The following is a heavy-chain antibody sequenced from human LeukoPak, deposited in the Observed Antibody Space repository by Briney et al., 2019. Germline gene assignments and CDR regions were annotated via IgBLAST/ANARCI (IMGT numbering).Heavy chain of an antibody. CDR3: ATKQPATMVRGVMVY. V-gene: IGHV1-24*01. J-gene: IGHJ4*02. D-gene: IGHD3-10*01. Sequence: APVKVSCKVSGYTLTELSMHWVRQAPGKGLEWMGGFDPEDGETIYAQKFQGRVTMAEDTSTDTAYMELSSLRSEDTAVYYCATKQPATMVRGVMVYWGQGTLVTVSS. CDR2: FDPEDGET. CDR1: GYTLTELS.